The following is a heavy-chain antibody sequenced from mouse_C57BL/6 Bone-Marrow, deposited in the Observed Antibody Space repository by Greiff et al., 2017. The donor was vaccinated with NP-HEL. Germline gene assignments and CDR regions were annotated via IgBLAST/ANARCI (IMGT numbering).Heavy chain of an antibody. Sequence: VQLQQPGAELVKPGASVKLSCKASGYTFTSYWMHWVKQRPGQGLEWIGMIHPNSGSTNYNEKFKSKATLTVDKSSSTAYMQLSSLTSEDSAVYYCARLDYYYGSSYGDYWGQGTTLTVSS. J-gene: IGHJ2*01. D-gene: IGHD1-1*01. V-gene: IGHV1-64*01. CDR1: GYTFTSYW. CDR3: ARLDYYYGSSYGDY. CDR2: IHPNSGST.